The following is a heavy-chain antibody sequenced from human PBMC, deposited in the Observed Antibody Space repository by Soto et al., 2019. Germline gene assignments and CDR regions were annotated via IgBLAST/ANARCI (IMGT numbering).Heavy chain of an antibody. CDR2: ISAYNGNT. D-gene: IGHD5-18*01. Sequence: QVQLVQSGAEVKKPGASVKVSCKASGYAFTSYGLSWVRQAPGQGLEWMGWISAYNGNTNYAQKFQGRVTMTTDTSTSTGYMDRRSLRSDDTAVYYCARDDTAMSVPFDYWGQGTLVTVSS. CDR1: GYAFTSYG. CDR3: ARDDTAMSVPFDY. V-gene: IGHV1-18*01. J-gene: IGHJ4*02.